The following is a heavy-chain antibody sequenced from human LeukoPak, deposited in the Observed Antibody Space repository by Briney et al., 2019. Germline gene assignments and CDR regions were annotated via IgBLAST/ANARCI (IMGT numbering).Heavy chain of an antibody. CDR3: ARLDPYSSSSGWFDP. Sequence: GASVKVSCKASGGTFSSYAISWVRQAPGQGLEWMGGIIPIFGTANYAQKFQGRVTITTDESTSTAYMELSSLRSEDTAVYCCARLDPYSSSSGWFDPWGQGTLVTVSS. J-gene: IGHJ5*02. CDR2: IIPIFGTA. V-gene: IGHV1-69*05. D-gene: IGHD6-6*01. CDR1: GGTFSSYA.